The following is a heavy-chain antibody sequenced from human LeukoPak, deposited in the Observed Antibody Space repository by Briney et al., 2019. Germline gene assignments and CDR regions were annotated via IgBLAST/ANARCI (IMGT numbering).Heavy chain of an antibody. V-gene: IGHV4-34*01. CDR3: ARPYYGSGSHNYYYYMDV. D-gene: IGHD3-10*01. J-gene: IGHJ6*03. CDR2: INHSGST. CDR1: GGSFSGYY. Sequence: PSETLSLTCAVYGGSFSGYYWSWIRQPPGKGLEWIGEINHSGSTNYNPSLKSRVTISVDTSKNQFSLKLSSVTAADTAVYYCARPYYGSGSHNYYYYMDVWGKGTTVTISS.